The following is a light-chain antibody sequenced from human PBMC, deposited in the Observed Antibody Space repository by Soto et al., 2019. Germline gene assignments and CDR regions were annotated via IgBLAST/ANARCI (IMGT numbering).Light chain of an antibody. CDR2: EVT. CDR3: NSYASDITHV. CDR1: SSDIGAYNY. V-gene: IGLV2-14*01. J-gene: IGLJ3*02. Sequence: QSALTQPASVSGSPGQSITISCTGTSSDIGAYNYVSWYRQHPGEAPKLIIYEVTHRPSGISSRFSGSKSGNTASLTISGLQAEDEADYYCNSYASDITHVFGGGTKLTVL.